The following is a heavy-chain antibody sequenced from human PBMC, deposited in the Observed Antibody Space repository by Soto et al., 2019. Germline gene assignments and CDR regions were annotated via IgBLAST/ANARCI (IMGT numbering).Heavy chain of an antibody. V-gene: IGHV1-69*13. CDR1: GGTFSSYA. D-gene: IGHD6-19*01. CDR3: ARKTEQWLVFDY. J-gene: IGHJ4*02. Sequence: ASVKVSCKASGGTFSSYAISWVRQAPGQGLEWMGGIIPIFGTANYAQKFQGRVTITADESTSTAYMELSSLRSEDTAVYYCARKTEQWLVFDYWGQGTLVTV. CDR2: IIPIFGTA.